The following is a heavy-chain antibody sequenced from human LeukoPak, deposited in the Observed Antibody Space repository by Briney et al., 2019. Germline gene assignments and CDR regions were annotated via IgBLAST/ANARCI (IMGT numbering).Heavy chain of an antibody. CDR1: GGSFRGYY. CDR3: ARVHVLLWFGSPTPDYYYMDV. D-gene: IGHD3-10*01. J-gene: IGHJ6*03. V-gene: IGHV4-34*01. CDR2: INHSGST. Sequence: SETLSLTCAVYGGSFRGYYWSWIRQPPGKGLEWIGEINHSGSTNYNPSLKSRVTISVDTSKNQFSLKLSSVTAADTAVYYCARVHVLLWFGSPTPDYYYMDVWGKGTTVTVSS.